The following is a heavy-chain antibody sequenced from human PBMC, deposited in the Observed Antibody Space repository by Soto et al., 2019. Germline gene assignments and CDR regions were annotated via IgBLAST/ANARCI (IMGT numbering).Heavy chain of an antibody. CDR2: ISYDGSTK. D-gene: IGHD1-26*01. J-gene: IGHJ4*02. V-gene: IGHV3-30-3*01. CDR3: ARDRSVTYYYYFDY. Sequence: PGGSLRLSCAASGFTFSSFAMHWVRQAPGKGLEWVAVISYDGSTKYYADSVKGRFTISRDNSKSTLYLQMISLRPEDTAVYTCARDRSVTYYYYFDYWGQGALVTVSS. CDR1: GFTFSSFA.